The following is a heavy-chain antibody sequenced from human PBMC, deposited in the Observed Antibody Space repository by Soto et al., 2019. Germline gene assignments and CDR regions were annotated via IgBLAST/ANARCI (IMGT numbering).Heavy chain of an antibody. J-gene: IGHJ3*02. V-gene: IGHV3-64*01. CDR3: ASDYGGKGGAFDI. CDR1: GFTFSSYA. CDR2: ISSNGGST. D-gene: IGHD4-17*01. Sequence: EVPLVESGGGLVQPGGSLRLSCAASGFTFSSYAMHWVRQAPGKGLEYVSAISSNGGSTYYANSVKGRFTISRDNSKNTLYLQMGSLRAEDMAVYYCASDYGGKGGAFDIWGQGTMVTVSS.